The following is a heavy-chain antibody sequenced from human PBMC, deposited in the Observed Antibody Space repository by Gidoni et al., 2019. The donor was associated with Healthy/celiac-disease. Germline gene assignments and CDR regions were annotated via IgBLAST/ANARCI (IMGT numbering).Heavy chain of an antibody. V-gene: IGHV4-34*01. CDR3: ARGTVTTRGYSYGMGGMDV. CDR2: INHSGST. CDR1: GGSFSGYY. J-gene: IGHJ6*02. Sequence: QVQLQQWGAGLLKPSETLSLTCAVYGGSFSGYYWGWIRQPPGKGLEWIGEINHSGSTNYNPSLKSRVTISVDTSKNQFSLKLSSVTAADTAVYYCARGTVTTRGYSYGMGGMDVWGQGTTVTVSS. D-gene: IGHD5-18*01.